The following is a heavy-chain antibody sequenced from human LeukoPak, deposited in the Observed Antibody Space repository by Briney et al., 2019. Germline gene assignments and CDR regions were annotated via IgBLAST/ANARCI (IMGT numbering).Heavy chain of an antibody. CDR3: ARGGYGDYVFDY. J-gene: IGHJ4*02. CDR1: GGTFSSYA. V-gene: IGHV1-69*05. Sequence: GASVKVSCKASGGTFSSYAISWVRQAPGQGLEWMGGTIPIFGTANYAQKFQGRVTITTDESTSTAYMELSSLRSEDTAVYCCARGGYGDYVFDYWGQGTLVTVSS. D-gene: IGHD4-17*01. CDR2: TIPIFGTA.